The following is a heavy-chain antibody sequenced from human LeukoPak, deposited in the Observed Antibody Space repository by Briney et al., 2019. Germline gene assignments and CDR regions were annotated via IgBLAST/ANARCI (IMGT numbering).Heavy chain of an antibody. J-gene: IGHJ4*02. CDR2: INEYGSKK. Sequence: GGSLRLSCAASGFTFSTYWMTWVRQAPGKGGEGVASINEYGSKKSYVDSVKGRFTISRDNAQKSLYLEMNSLRAEDTAVYYCARAVTSTEGYWGQGTLVTVSS. V-gene: IGHV3-7*03. CDR3: ARAVTSTEGY. CDR1: GFTFSTYW.